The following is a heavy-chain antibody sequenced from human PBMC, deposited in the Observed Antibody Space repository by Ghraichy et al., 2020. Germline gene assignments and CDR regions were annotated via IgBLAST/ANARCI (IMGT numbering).Heavy chain of an antibody. Sequence: GGSLRLPCAASGFTFSRYAMSWVRQAPGKGLEWVSGISGSGGTTYYADSVKGRFTISRDNSKNTLYLQMNSLRAEDTAVYYCGRGTDYSDYGNEYWGQGSLVTVSS. J-gene: IGHJ4*02. CDR3: GRGTDYSDYGNEY. D-gene: IGHD4-17*01. CDR1: GFTFSRYA. CDR2: ISGSGGTT. V-gene: IGHV3-23*01.